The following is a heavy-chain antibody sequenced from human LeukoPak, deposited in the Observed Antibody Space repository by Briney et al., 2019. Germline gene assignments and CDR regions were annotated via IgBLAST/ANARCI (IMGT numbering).Heavy chain of an antibody. CDR3: VRHDGRGGSTMGALDS. V-gene: IGHV4-39*01. CDR1: AGSISSSSHH. D-gene: IGHD5/OR15-5a*01. CDR2: IYSGRTT. Sequence: SETLSLTCAVSAGSISSSSHHWGWIRQSPGKGLEWIGSIYSGRTTYYNPSLNNRVTISVVTSKNQFSLQLNSVTAADTSVYYCVRHDGRGGSTMGALDSWGQGSLVTVSS. J-gene: IGHJ4*02.